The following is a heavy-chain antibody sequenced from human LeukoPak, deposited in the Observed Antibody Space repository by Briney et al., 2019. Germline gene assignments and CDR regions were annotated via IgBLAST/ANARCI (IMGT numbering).Heavy chain of an antibody. CDR1: GYTFTSYD. Sequence: GASVKVSSKASGYTFTSYDINWVRQATGQGLEWMEWMNPNSGNAGYAQKFQGRVTMTRNTSISTAYMELSSLRSEDTAVYYCAREIAAAVAFDYWGQGTLVTVSS. V-gene: IGHV1-8*01. CDR3: AREIAAAVAFDY. D-gene: IGHD6-13*01. CDR2: MNPNSGNA. J-gene: IGHJ4*02.